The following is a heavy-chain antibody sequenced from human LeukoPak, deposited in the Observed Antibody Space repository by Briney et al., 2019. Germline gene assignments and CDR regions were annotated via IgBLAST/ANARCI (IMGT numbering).Heavy chain of an antibody. CDR3: AVYYYDSSGYYYFDY. CDR1: GGSFSGYY. J-gene: IGHJ4*02. Sequence: SETLSLTCAVYGGSFSGYYWSWIRQPPGKGLEWIGEINHSGSTNYNPSLKSRVTISVDTSKNQFSLKLSSVTAADTAVYYCAVYYYDSSGYYYFDYWGQGTLVTVIS. V-gene: IGHV4-34*01. CDR2: INHSGST. D-gene: IGHD3-22*01.